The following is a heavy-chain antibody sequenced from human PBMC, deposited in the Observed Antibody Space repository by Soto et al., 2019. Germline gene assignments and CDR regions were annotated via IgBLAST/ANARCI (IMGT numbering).Heavy chain of an antibody. D-gene: IGHD2-21*02. CDR2: IYWNDDK. Sequence: QITLKESGPTLVKPTQTLALTCTFSGFSLSASGVGVGWIRQPPGKALEWLALIYWNDDKRYSPSLKSRLTITKDTSKNQVVLAMTNMDPVDTATYYCAHSACGSDCWGWFDPWGQGTLVTVSS. CDR1: GFSLSASGVG. CDR3: AHSACGSDCWGWFDP. J-gene: IGHJ5*02. V-gene: IGHV2-5*01.